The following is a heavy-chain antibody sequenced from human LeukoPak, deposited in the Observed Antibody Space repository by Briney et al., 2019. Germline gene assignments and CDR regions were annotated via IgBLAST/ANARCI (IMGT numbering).Heavy chain of an antibody. CDR3: ARVILVAATRSSWFDP. J-gene: IGHJ5*02. Sequence: SETLSLTRTVSGGSISSYYWSWIRQPPGKGLEWIGYIYYSGSTNYNPSLKSRVTVSVDTSKNQFSLKLSSVTAADTAVYYCARVILVAATRSSWFDPWGQGTLVTVSS. D-gene: IGHD2-15*01. CDR2: IYYSGST. CDR1: GGSISSYY. V-gene: IGHV4-59*01.